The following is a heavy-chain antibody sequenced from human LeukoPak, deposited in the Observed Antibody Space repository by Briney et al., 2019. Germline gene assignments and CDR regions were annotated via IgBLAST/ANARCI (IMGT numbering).Heavy chain of an antibody. Sequence: SETLSLTCTVSGGSISSSSYYWAWIRQPPGKGLEWTGTIYYSGSTYYNPSLKSRVTISVDTSKNQFSLKLSSVTAADTAVYYCARQGSGNYLSPVNHWGQGTLVTVSS. CDR3: ARQGSGNYLSPVNH. CDR1: GGSISSSSYY. CDR2: IYYSGST. J-gene: IGHJ5*02. V-gene: IGHV4-39*01. D-gene: IGHD1-26*01.